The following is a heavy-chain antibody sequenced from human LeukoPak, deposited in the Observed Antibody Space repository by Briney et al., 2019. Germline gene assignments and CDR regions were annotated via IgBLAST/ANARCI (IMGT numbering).Heavy chain of an antibody. D-gene: IGHD6-19*01. J-gene: IGHJ4*02. CDR2: ISGSGGST. CDR1: GFTFSSYG. V-gene: IGHV3-23*01. Sequence: GGSLRLSCAASGFTFSSYGMSWVRQAQGKGLEWVSAISGSGGSTYYADSVKGRFTISRDNSKNTLYLQMNSLRAEDTAVYYCAKSGSGWYPADFDYWGQGTLVTVSS. CDR3: AKSGSGWYPADFDY.